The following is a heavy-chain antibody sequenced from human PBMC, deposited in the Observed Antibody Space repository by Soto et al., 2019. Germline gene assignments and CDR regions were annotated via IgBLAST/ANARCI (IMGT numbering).Heavy chain of an antibody. CDR1: GFTFSNYG. V-gene: IGHV3-33*01. J-gene: IGHJ4*02. CDR3: GFYCSSVSCPEGFY. Sequence: GGSLRLSCAASGFTFSNYGMHWVRQAPGKGLEWVAVIWYDGSNEYYGDSVKGRFTISRDNSKNTLYLQMNYLRAEDTAVYYCGFYCSSVSCPEGFYWGQGTLVTVS. D-gene: IGHD2-2*01. CDR2: IWYDGSNE.